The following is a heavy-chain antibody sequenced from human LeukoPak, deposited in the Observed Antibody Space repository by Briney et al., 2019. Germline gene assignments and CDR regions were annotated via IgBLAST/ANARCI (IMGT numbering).Heavy chain of an antibody. CDR3: ARVRYYGSSGYYYVDS. Sequence: GGSLRLSCAASGFTFSDYSMSWVRQAPGKGLEWVSFISSTSSYIYHADSVKGRFTISRDNAKNSLFLRMNSLRAEDTAVYYCARVRYYGSSGYYYVDSWGQGTLVTVSS. J-gene: IGHJ4*02. V-gene: IGHV3-21*01. CDR1: GFTFSDYS. D-gene: IGHD3-22*01. CDR2: ISSTSSYI.